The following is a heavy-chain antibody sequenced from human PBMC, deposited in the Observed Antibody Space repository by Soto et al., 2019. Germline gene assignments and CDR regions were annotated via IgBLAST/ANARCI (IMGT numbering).Heavy chain of an antibody. CDR3: AKFAYCGGDCYSGYFQH. D-gene: IGHD2-21*02. CDR1: GFTFSSYA. CDR2: ISGSGGST. Sequence: GGSLRLSCVASGFTFSSYAMSWVLQAPGKGLEWVSAISGSGGSTYYADSWKGRFTISRDNSKNTLYLQMNSLRAEDTAVYYCAKFAYCGGDCYSGYFQHWGQGT. J-gene: IGHJ1*01. V-gene: IGHV3-23*01.